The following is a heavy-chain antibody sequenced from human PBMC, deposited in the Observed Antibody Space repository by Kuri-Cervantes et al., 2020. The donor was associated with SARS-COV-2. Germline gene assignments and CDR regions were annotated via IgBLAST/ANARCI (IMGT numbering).Heavy chain of an antibody. Sequence: GGSLRLSCAASGFTFSSYSMNWVRQAPGKGLEWVSSISSSSSYIYYADSVKGRFTIPRDNAKNSLYLQMNSLRAEDTAVYYCARAVVVTAMPFGYWGQGTLVTVSS. J-gene: IGHJ4*02. V-gene: IGHV3-21*01. CDR1: GFTFSSYS. CDR2: ISSSSSYI. CDR3: ARAVVVTAMPFGY. D-gene: IGHD2-21*02.